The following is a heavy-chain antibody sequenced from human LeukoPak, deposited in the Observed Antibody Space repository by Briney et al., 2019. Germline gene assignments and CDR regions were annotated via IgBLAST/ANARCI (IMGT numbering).Heavy chain of an antibody. J-gene: IGHJ5*02. CDR1: GGAFSGYY. CDR3: AGLNLGYCSGGSCPDWFDP. Sequence: PSETLSLTCAVYGGAFSGYYWSWIRQPPGKGLEWIGEINHSGSTNYNPSLKSRVTISADTSKNQFSLKLNSVTAADTAVYYCAGLNLGYCSGGSCPDWFDPWGQGTLVTVSS. V-gene: IGHV4-34*01. CDR2: INHSGST. D-gene: IGHD2-15*01.